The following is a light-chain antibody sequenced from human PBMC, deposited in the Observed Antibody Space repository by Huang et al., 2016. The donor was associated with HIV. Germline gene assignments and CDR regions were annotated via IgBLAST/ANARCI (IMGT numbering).Light chain of an antibody. Sequence: DIVMTQTPLSLSVTPGQAASIPCKSSQSLLHSDGKTYLYWFVQKPGQSPQLLISEVSRRFSGVPDRFSGSGSGTAFTLIISRVQAEDVGIYFCMQGVHPPLTFGGGTKVDI. J-gene: IGKJ4*01. CDR2: EVS. CDR1: QSLLHSDGKTY. CDR3: MQGVHPPLT. V-gene: IGKV2-29*02.